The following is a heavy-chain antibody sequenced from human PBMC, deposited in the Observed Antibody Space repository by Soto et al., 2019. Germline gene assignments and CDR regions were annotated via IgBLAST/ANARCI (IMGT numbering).Heavy chain of an antibody. Sequence: QVLLVQSGAEMKQPGSSVSVSCKASGDSFTNYAFTWVRQAPGQGPEWLGGIILALGTPHYSQRFQGRLASAADASSGTVYMESGSLRLDDTAVYYCGRYCTNTKCRGGYYLDLWGQGTLLTVSS. V-gene: IGHV1-69*01. D-gene: IGHD2-8*01. CDR1: GDSFTNYA. CDR2: IILALGTP. CDR3: GRYCTNTKCRGGYYLDL. J-gene: IGHJ5*02.